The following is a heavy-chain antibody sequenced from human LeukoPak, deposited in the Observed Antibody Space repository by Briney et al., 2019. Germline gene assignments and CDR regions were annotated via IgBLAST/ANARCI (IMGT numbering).Heavy chain of an antibody. CDR3: ARVSGYNWNFDY. V-gene: IGHV3-15*01. D-gene: IGHD5-24*01. Sequence: SGGSLRLSCAASGFTFNNAWMSWVRQAPGKGLEWVGRIKGETDGGTTDYAAPVKGRFTISRDDSKNTLYLQMSSLTTEDTAVYYCARVSGYNWNFDYWGQGTLVTVSS. J-gene: IGHJ4*02. CDR1: GFTFNNAW. CDR2: IKGETDGGTT.